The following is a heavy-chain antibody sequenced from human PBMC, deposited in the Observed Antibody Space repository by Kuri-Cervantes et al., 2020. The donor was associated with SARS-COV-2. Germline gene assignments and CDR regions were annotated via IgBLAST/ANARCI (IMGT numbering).Heavy chain of an antibody. CDR2: IKQDGSEK. V-gene: IGHV3-7*01. J-gene: IGHJ5*02. D-gene: IGHD2-2*01. CDR1: GFTFSSYW. CDR3: ARVIPAAILLTGSGSNWFDP. Sequence: GASLKISCAASGFTFSSYWMSWVRQAPGKGLEWVANIKQDGSEKYYVDSVKGRFTISKDNAKNSLYLQMNSLRAEDTAVYYCARVIPAAILLTGSGSNWFDPWGQGTLVTVSS.